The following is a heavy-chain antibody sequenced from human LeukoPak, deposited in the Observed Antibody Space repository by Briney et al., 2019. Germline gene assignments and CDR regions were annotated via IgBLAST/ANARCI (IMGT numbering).Heavy chain of an antibody. CDR3: ARDNSSSWYRWFDP. J-gene: IGHJ5*02. CDR2: IYYSGST. V-gene: IGHV4-61*10. CDR1: GDSITNDNHY. Sequence: SQTLSLTCTVSGDSITNDNHYWSWIRQPAGKGLEWLGYIYYSGSTNYNPSLKSRVTISVDTSKNQFSLKLSSVTAADTAVYYCARDNSSSWYRWFDPWGQGTLVTVSS. D-gene: IGHD6-13*01.